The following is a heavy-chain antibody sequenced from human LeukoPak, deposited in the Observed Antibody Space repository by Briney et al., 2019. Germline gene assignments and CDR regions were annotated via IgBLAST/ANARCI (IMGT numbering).Heavy chain of an antibody. CDR1: GFSLSRNW. D-gene: IGHD3-22*01. J-gene: IGHJ3*02. CDR2: IKQDGSER. CDR3: ARGTYEYYDSSGAGGIVFDI. V-gene: IGHV3-7*01. Sequence: GGSLRLSCAASGFSLSRNWMSWVRQAPGRGLEWVANIKQDGSERYYVDSVKGRFTISRDNAKNSLYLQMNSLRAEDTAVYHCARGTYEYYDSSGAGGIVFDIWGQGTMVTASS.